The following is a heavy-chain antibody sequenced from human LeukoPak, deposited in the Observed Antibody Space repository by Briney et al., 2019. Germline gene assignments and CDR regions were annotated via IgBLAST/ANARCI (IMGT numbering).Heavy chain of an antibody. V-gene: IGHV3-23*01. CDR2: ISGSGGST. J-gene: IGHJ4*02. D-gene: IGHD5-18*01. CDR3: AKDRIQLWLPTPYYFDY. Sequence: GSLRLSCAASGFTFSSYAMSWVRQAPGKGLEWVSAISGSGGSTYYADSVKGRFTISRDNSKNTLYLQMNSLRAEDTAVYYCAKDRIQLWLPTPYYFDYWGQGTLVTVSS. CDR1: GFTFSSYA.